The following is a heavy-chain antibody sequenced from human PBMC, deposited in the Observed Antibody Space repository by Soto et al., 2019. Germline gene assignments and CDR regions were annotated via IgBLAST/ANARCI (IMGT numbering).Heavy chain of an antibody. CDR1: GFTFSSYW. Sequence: PGGSLRLSCAASGFTFSSYWMHWVRQAPGKGLVWVSHINNDGSSTTYADSVKGRFTISRDNSKNTLSLQMNSLRVEDSAVYYCVPRKGDPFTWGPGTLVTVSS. J-gene: IGHJ4*02. V-gene: IGHV3-74*01. D-gene: IGHD3-16*01. CDR2: INNDGSST. CDR3: VPRKGDPFT.